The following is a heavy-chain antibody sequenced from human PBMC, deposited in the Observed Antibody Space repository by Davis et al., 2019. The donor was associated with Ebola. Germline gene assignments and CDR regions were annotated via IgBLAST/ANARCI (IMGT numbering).Heavy chain of an antibody. CDR2: ISGSGASA. Sequence: GESLKISCAASGFTFRTYAMSWVRQAPGKGLEWVSSISGSGASAYNAYSVKGRFTISRDNSKNTLYLQMNSLRTEDTAVYYCVTENWYRFESWGQGTLVTVSS. CDR3: VTENWYRFES. D-gene: IGHD1/OR15-1a*01. J-gene: IGHJ4*02. V-gene: IGHV3-23*01. CDR1: GFTFRTYA.